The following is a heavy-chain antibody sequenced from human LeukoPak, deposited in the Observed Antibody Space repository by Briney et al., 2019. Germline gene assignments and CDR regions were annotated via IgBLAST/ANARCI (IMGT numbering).Heavy chain of an antibody. CDR2: INTSGST. V-gene: IGHV4-4*07. J-gene: IGHJ5*02. D-gene: IGHD6-25*01. CDR3: AREGGDPRWLDP. CDR1: GGSISSYY. Sequence: SETLSLTCTVSGGSISSYYWTWIRQSAGKGLEWIGRINTSGSTNYNPSLRSRATMSVNTSKNQFSLNLTSVTAADTAVYSCAREGGDPRWLDPWGQGTLVTVSS.